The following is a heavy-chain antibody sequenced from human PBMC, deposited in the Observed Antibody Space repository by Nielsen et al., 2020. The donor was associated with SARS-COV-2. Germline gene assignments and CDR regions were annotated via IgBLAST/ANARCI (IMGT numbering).Heavy chain of an antibody. V-gene: IGHV3-20*01. CDR3: ARNNYGYYYYGMDV. J-gene: IGHJ6*02. Sequence: GESLKISCAASGFTFDDYGMSWVRQTPGKGLEWVSGINWNGGSTGYADSVKGRFTISRDNAKNSLYMKMNSLRAEDTALYHCARNNYGYYYYGMDVWGQGTTVTVSS. CDR2: INWNGGST. D-gene: IGHD3-16*01. CDR1: GFTFDDYG.